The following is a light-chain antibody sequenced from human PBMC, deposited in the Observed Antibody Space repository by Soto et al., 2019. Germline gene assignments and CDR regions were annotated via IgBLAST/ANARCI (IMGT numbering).Light chain of an antibody. J-gene: IGLJ2*01. CDR3: ATWDDSLNGVV. Sequence: QAVVTQPPSASGTPGQRVTISCSGSTSNIGSNTVNWYQHLPGTAPKLLIYDNDKWPSGVRDRFSGSKSGTSASLAISGLQSEDEADYYCATWDDSLNGVVFGGGTQLTVL. CDR1: TSNIGSNT. V-gene: IGLV1-44*01. CDR2: DND.